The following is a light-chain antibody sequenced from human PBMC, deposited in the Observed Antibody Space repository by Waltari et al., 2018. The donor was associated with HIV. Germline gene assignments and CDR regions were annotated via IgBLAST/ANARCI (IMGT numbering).Light chain of an antibody. CDR2: AAS. J-gene: IGKJ4*02. V-gene: IGKV1-12*01. CDR1: QSINTG. Sequence: IQMTQSPSSLSASIGDRVTIICRASQSINTGLAWYQQKPNLAPHRLIFAASGLQNGVPSRFSGSGSGTLFTLTIANLQPEDSATYYCQQTTTFPLGFGGGTRVEI. CDR3: QQTTTFPLG.